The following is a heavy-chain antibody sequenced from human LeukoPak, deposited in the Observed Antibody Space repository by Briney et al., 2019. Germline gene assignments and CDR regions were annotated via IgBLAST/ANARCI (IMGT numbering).Heavy chain of an antibody. V-gene: IGHV3-30-3*01. CDR3: ARGLKYSGSYHDLHY. Sequence: GGSLRLSCAASGFTFSSYAMHWVRQAPGKGLEWVAVISYDGSNKYYADSVKGRFTISRDNSKNTLYLQMNSLRAEDTAVYYCARGLKYSGSYHDLHYWGQGTLVTVSS. CDR2: ISYDGSNK. CDR1: GFTFSSYA. J-gene: IGHJ4*01. D-gene: IGHD1-26*01.